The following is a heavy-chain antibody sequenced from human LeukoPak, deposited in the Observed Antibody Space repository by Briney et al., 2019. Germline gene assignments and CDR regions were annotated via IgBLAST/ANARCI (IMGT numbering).Heavy chain of an antibody. V-gene: IGHV3-53*01. CDR1: GFTDSSNY. J-gene: IGHJ4*02. CDR3: ATSYYCGGDCYSTPNKY. Sequence: GGSLRLSCAAPGFTDSSNYMSWVRQAPGKGLEWVSVFYRDGSTYYADSVKGRFTISRDNSKNTLYLQMNSLSAEDTAVYFCATSYYCGGDCYSTPNKYWGQGTLVTVSS. D-gene: IGHD2-21*02. CDR2: FYRDGST.